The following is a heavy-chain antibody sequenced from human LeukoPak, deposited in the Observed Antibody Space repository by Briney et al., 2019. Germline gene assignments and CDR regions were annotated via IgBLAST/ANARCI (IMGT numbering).Heavy chain of an antibody. J-gene: IGHJ4*02. CDR1: GFTFSNYG. CDR2: ITGSGGST. Sequence: GGSLRLSCAASGFTFSNYGLSWVRQAPGKGLEWVSGITGSGGSTYYADSVKGRFTISRDNSKNTLYLQMNSLRAEDTALYYCARVGIYGDYNRYFDYWGQGTLVTVSS. D-gene: IGHD4-17*01. CDR3: ARVGIYGDYNRYFDY. V-gene: IGHV3-23*01.